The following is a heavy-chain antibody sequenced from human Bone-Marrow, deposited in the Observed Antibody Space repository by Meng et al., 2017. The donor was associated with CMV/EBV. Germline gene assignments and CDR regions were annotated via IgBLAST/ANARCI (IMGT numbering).Heavy chain of an antibody. J-gene: IGHJ5*02. CDR1: GFTFSSYS. D-gene: IGHD1-20*01. CDR3: VQPMTGTHH. CDR2: ISSSGSTI. Sequence: GESLKISCAVSGFTFSSYSMNWVRQAPGKGLEWVSYISSSGSTIYYADSVKGRFTISRDNAKNSLYLQMNSLRAEDTAVYYCVQPMTGTHHWGQGTLVTVSS. V-gene: IGHV3-48*04.